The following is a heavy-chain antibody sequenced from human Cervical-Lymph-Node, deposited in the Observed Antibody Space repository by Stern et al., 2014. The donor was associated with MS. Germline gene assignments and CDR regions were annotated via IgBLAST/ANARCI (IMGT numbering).Heavy chain of an antibody. Sequence: VQLVESGPGLVKPSETLSLTCTVSGGAVSAYHWTWFRQPPGKAWKWMGLIEYSGSTTCTPSLKSRVSISMDTSKNQLSLKLRSVTATDTAIYYCARKDGDYWGQGALVTVSS. D-gene: IGHD6-6*01. V-gene: IGHV4-59*02. CDR1: GGAVSAYH. CDR3: ARKDGDY. J-gene: IGHJ4*02. CDR2: IEYSGST.